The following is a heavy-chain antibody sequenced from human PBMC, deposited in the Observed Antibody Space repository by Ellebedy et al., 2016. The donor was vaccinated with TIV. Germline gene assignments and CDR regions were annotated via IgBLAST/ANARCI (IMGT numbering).Heavy chain of an antibody. CDR1: GFAFSSYA. D-gene: IGHD3-10*01. J-gene: IGHJ4*02. CDR3: AREFPNYSASGSHTDSDFDY. CDR2: ISRSGDTF. V-gene: IGHV3-48*01. Sequence: GGSLRLXCAASGFAFSSYAMDWVRQSPGKGLEWLSYISRSGDTFYYADSVRGRFTISRDNAEHSLYLQMNSLRAEDTAVYYCAREFPNYSASGSHTDSDFDYWGQGTLVTVSS.